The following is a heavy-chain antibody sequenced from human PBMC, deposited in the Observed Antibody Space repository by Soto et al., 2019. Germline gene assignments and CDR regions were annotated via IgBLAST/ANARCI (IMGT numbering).Heavy chain of an antibody. V-gene: IGHV1-3*01. CDR2: INAGNGIT. CDR3: ARDLAGGIPDY. D-gene: IGHD6-13*01. Sequence: ASVKVSCKASGYTFTSYAMHWVRQAPGQRLEWMGWINAGNGITKYSQKFQGRVTITRDTSASTAYMELSSLRSEDTAVYYCARDLAGGIPDYWGQGTLVTVSS. CDR1: GYTFTSYA. J-gene: IGHJ4*02.